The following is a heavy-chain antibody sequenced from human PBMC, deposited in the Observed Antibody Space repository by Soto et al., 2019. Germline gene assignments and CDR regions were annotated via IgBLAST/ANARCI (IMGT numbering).Heavy chain of an antibody. J-gene: IGHJ4*02. Sequence: ASVKVSCKASGYTFTSYYMHWVRQAPGQGLEWMGIINPSGGSTSYAQKFQGRVTMTRDTSTSTVYMELSSLRSEDAAVYYCARVTTYYYDSSGYYPLCYWGQGTLVTVSS. V-gene: IGHV1-46*01. D-gene: IGHD3-22*01. CDR2: INPSGGST. CDR3: ARVTTYYYDSSGYYPLCY. CDR1: GYTFTSYY.